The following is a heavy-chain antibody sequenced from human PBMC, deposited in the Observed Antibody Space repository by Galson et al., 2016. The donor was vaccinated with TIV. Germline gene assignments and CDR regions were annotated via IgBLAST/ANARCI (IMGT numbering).Heavy chain of an antibody. CDR2: INWSSAST. V-gene: IGHV3-9*01. CDR1: GFAFDAYA. J-gene: IGHJ6*02. CDR3: AKGAKDHVYHGMDV. D-gene: IGHD1-14*01. Sequence: SLRLSCAASGFAFDAYAMHWVRQPPGKGLEWVSGINWSSASTGYAGSVKGRFTISRDNAKNSLYLQMHSLRPEDTSLYYCAKGAKDHVYHGMDVWGQGTTVSVSS.